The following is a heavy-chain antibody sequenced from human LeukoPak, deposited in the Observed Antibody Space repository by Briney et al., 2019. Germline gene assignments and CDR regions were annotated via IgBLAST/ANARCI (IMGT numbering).Heavy chain of an antibody. J-gene: IGHJ4*02. CDR2: IKQDGSEK. Sequence: GGSLRLSCAASGFTFSNYWMSWVRQAPGKGLEWVANIKQDGSEKYYVDSVKGRFTISGDNAKNSLYLQMNSLRAGDTAVYHCARDPGLNVWGQGTLVTVSS. D-gene: IGHD3-16*01. CDR1: GFTFSNYW. V-gene: IGHV3-7*01. CDR3: ARDPGLNV.